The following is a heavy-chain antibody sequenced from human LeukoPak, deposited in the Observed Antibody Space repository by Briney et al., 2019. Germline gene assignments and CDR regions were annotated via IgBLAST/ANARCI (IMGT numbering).Heavy chain of an antibody. CDR3: ARVSSWYDENY. J-gene: IGHJ4*02. Sequence: XVKVSCKAPGGTFSSYAISWVRQAPGQRLEWMGGIIPIFGTANYAQKFQGRVTITADESTSTAYMELSSLRSEDTAVYYCARVSSWYDENYWGQGTLVTVSS. D-gene: IGHD6-13*01. CDR1: GGTFSSYA. CDR2: IIPIFGTA. V-gene: IGHV1-69*13.